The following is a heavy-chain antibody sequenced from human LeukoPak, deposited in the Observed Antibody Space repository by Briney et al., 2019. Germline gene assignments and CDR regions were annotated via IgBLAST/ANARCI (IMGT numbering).Heavy chain of an antibody. V-gene: IGHV3-7*01. CDR3: AKYGGRFDFDY. D-gene: IGHD1-26*01. CDR2: IKQDGREM. J-gene: IGHJ4*02. CDR1: GFTFTNYW. Sequence: GGSLRLSCAASGFTFTNYWMSWLRQAPGKGLEGVANIKQDGREMYYVDSVKGRFTISRDNTKNSLYLQMNSLRAEDTAMYYCAKYGGRFDFDYWGQGTLVTVSS.